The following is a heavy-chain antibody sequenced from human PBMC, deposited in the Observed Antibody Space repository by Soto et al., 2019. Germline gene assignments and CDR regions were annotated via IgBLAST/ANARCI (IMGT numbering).Heavy chain of an antibody. CDR2: ISAYNGNT. V-gene: IGHV1-18*04. D-gene: IGHD2-15*01. CDR1: GYTFTSYG. J-gene: IGHJ2*01. Sequence: QVPLVQSGAEVKKPGASVKVSCKASGYTFTSYGISWVRQAPGQGLEWMGWISAYNGNTNYAQKLQGRVTMTTDTSTSTAYMERRSLRSADTAVYYCARVSVVVVVAASAPPCYFDLCGRGTLVTVSS. CDR3: ARVSVVVVVAASAPPCYFDL.